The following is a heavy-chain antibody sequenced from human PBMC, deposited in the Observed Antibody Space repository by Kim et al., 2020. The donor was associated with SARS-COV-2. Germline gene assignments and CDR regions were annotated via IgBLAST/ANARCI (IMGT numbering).Heavy chain of an antibody. CDR3: ARTRLVPAFDY. CDR2: INHSGST. CDR1: GGSFSGYY. V-gene: IGHV4-34*01. D-gene: IGHD3-9*01. Sequence: SETLSLTCAVYGGSFSGYYWSWIRQPPGKGLEWIGEINHSGSTNYNPSLKSRVTISVDTSKNQFSLKLSSVTAADTAVYYCARTRLVPAFDYWGQGTLVTVSS. J-gene: IGHJ4*02.